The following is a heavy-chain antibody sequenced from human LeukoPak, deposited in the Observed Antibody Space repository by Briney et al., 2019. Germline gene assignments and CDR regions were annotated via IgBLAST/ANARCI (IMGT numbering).Heavy chain of an antibody. V-gene: IGHV5-51*01. Sequence: GESLKISCKGSGYSFTRYWIGWVRQMPGKGLEWMGTLYPGDSDTTYSPTFQDQVTISADESISTAYLQWSSLKASDTAMYYCARQYYYGPQSGAPGFWGQGTLVTVSS. CDR2: LYPGDSDT. CDR3: ARQYYYGPQSGAPGF. CDR1: GYSFTRYW. D-gene: IGHD3-10*01. J-gene: IGHJ4*02.